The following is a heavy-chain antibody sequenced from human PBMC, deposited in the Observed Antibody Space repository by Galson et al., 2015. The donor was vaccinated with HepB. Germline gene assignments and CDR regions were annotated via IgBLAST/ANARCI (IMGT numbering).Heavy chain of an antibody. D-gene: IGHD5-12*01. CDR2: IWYDGSNK. CDR1: GFTFSSYG. J-gene: IGHJ4*02. Sequence: SLRLSCAASGFTFSSYGMHWVRQAPGKGLEWVAVIWYDGSNKYYADSVKGRFTISRDNSKNTLYLQMNSLRAEDTAVYYCARDMEKEDSGPGTDYWGQGALVTVSS. V-gene: IGHV3-33*01. CDR3: ARDMEKEDSGPGTDY.